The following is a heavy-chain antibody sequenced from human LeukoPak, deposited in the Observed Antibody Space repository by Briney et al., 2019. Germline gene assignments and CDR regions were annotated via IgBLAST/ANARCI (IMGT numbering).Heavy chain of an antibody. CDR3: ITWFHLGYCSGNACYGFDS. D-gene: IGHD2-15*01. V-gene: IGHV3-15*01. CDR1: GFTFSYAW. Sequence: GGSLRLSCAASGFTFSYAWMSWVRQAPGKGLEWVGRIKSKADGGTIDYSAPVKGRFTISRDDSKDTLYLQINSLKTEDTAVYYCITWFHLGYCSGNACYGFDSWGQGTLVTVSS. J-gene: IGHJ4*02. CDR2: IKSKADGGTI.